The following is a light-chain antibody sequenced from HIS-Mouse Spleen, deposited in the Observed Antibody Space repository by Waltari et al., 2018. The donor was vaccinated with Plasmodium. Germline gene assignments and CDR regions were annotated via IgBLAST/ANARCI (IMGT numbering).Light chain of an antibody. CDR1: QSVSSN. Sequence: EIVMTQSPATLSVSPGERATLPCRASQSVSSNLAWYQQKPGQAPRLLIYGASTRATGIPARFSGSGSGREFTLTISSLQSEDFAVYYCQQYNNWSFTFGPGTKVDIK. CDR3: QQYNNWSFT. V-gene: IGKV3-15*01. J-gene: IGKJ3*01. CDR2: GAS.